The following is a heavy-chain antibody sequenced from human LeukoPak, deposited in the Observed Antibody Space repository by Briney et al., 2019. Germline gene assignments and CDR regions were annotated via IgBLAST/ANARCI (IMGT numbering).Heavy chain of an antibody. CDR2: INPNSGGT. V-gene: IGHV1-2*04. CDR1: GYTFTGYY. Sequence: GASVKVSCKASGYTFTGYYMHWVRQAPGQGLEWMGWINPNSGGTNYAQKFQGWVTMTRDTSISTAYMELSRLRSDDTAVYYCARGEIPPMITFGGVIGHLDYWGQGTLVTVSS. J-gene: IGHJ4*02. D-gene: IGHD3-16*02. CDR3: ARGEIPPMITFGGVIGHLDY.